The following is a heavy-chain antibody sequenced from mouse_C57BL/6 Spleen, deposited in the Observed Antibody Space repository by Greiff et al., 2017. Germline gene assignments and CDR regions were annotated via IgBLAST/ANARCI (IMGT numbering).Heavy chain of an antibody. CDR2: IDPETGGT. CDR1: GYTFTDYE. CDR3: TRSTDYDGSSYLYYVDY. J-gene: IGHJ2*01. V-gene: IGHV1-15*01. D-gene: IGHD1-1*01. Sequence: LQQSGAELVRPGASVTLSCKASGYTFTDYEMHWVKQTPVHGLEWIGAIDPETGGTAYNQKFKGKAILTADKSSSTAYMELRSLTSEDSAVYYCTRSTDYDGSSYLYYVDYWGQGTTRTVSS.